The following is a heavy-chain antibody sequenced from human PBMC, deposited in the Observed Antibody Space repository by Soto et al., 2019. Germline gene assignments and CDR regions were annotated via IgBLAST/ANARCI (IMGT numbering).Heavy chain of an antibody. Sequence: GESLKISCKGSGYRFSSYWIGWVRQMPGKGPEWMGIIYPGDSDTRYSPSFQGQVTISADKSINTAYLQWSSLKASDTAMYYCARGQPPAHPFDYWGQGNLVTVSS. V-gene: IGHV5-51*01. CDR1: GYRFSSYW. CDR3: ARGQPPAHPFDY. J-gene: IGHJ4*02. CDR2: IYPGDSDT.